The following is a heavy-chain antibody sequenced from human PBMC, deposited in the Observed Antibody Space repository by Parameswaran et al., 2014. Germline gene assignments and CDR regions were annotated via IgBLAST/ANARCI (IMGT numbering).Heavy chain of an antibody. CDR2: IDWDDDK. CDR3: ARYGYSSGYGRYYFEY. D-gene: IGHD5-18*01. J-gene: IGHJ4*02. Sequence: VRQMPGKALEWLARIDWDDDKYYITSLKTRLTISKDTSRNQVVLTMTNMDTVDTATYYCARYGYSSGYGRYYFEYWGQGNSGHRLL. V-gene: IGHV2-70*11.